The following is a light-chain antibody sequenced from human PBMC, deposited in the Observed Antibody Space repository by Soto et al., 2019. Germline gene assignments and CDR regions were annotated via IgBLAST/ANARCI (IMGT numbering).Light chain of an antibody. V-gene: IGKV1-5*01. J-gene: IGKJ1*01. CDR1: QSISSW. CDR3: QQYNSYWGT. CDR2: DAS. Sequence: DIQMTQSPSTLSASVGDRVTITCRASQSISSWLAWYQQKPGKAPKLLIYDASSLESGVPSRFSGSGSGTEFTLTISRRQPDDFATYYCQQYNSYWGTFGQGTKVEIK.